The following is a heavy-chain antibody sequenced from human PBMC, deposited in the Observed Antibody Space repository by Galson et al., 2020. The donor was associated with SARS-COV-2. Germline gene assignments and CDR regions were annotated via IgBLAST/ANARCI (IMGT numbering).Heavy chain of an antibody. D-gene: IGHD3-10*01. J-gene: IGHJ5*02. Sequence: SETLSLTCSVSGASVSRDYWSWIRQPPGKGLEWIGYISYSGDTNYNPALKSRVSMSVDTSKNQFSLRLSSVTAADTAVYYCAKTRLELLRLFAPWGQGTLVAGSS. CDR2: ISYSGDT. V-gene: IGHV4-59*02. CDR3: AKTRLELLRLFAP. CDR1: GASVSRDY.